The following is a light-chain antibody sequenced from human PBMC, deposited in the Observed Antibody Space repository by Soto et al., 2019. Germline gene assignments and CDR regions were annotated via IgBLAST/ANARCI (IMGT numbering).Light chain of an antibody. V-gene: IGKV4-1*01. CDR3: QQYYNIPPT. Sequence: DIVMTQSPDSLAVSLGERATINCKSSQSVFFNSNNKNYLAWYQQQPGQPPKLLIYWASTRESGVPDRFSGSGSWTDFTLTISSLQAEDVAFYYCQQYYNIPPTFGQGTKVEI. CDR2: WAS. J-gene: IGKJ1*01. CDR1: QSVFFNSNNKNY.